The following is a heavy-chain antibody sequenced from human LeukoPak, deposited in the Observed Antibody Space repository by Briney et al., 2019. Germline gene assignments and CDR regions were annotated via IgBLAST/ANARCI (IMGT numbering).Heavy chain of an antibody. CDR1: GFTFSSYA. CDR3: SLLAVADY. J-gene: IGHJ4*02. CDR2: ISGSGGST. D-gene: IGHD6-19*01. Sequence: AGGSLRLSCAASGFTFSSYAMSWVRQAPGKGLEWVSAISGSGGSTYYADSVKGRFTISRDNSKNTLYLQMNSLKTEDTAVYYCSLLAVADYWGQGTLVTVSS. V-gene: IGHV3-23*01.